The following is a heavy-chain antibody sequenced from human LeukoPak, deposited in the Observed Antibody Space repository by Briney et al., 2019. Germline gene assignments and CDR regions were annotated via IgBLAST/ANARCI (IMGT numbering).Heavy chain of an antibody. CDR1: GGSISSFY. Sequence: SETLSLTCSVSGGSISSFYWSWVRQPPGEGLEWIGYIYYTGSTNYNPSLKSRASISLDTSKNLCSLRLSSVTAADTAVYYCARHAIYSGGYSYWFDPWGLGTLVTVSS. CDR3: ARHAIYSGGYSYWFDP. CDR2: IYYTGST. V-gene: IGHV4-59*08. J-gene: IGHJ5*02. D-gene: IGHD1-26*01.